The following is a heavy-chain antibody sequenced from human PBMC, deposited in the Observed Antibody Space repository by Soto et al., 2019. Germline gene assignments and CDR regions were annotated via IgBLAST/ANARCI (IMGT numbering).Heavy chain of an antibody. Sequence: SETLSLTCTVAAGSINNHYWSWIRQPPGKGLEWLGYVDYNAITNYNSSLKSRVTMSVYTSKNQLSLNLTSPTAAHTAIYYCTRANWYSAYWGQGSLVTVAS. CDR2: VDYNAIT. D-gene: IGHD1-7*01. J-gene: IGHJ4*02. V-gene: IGHV4-59*11. CDR1: AGSINNHY. CDR3: TRANWYSAY.